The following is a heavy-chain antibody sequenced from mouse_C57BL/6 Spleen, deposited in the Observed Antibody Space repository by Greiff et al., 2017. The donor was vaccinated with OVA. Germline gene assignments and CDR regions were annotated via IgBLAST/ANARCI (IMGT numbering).Heavy chain of an antibody. CDR1: GFTFSSYA. CDR3: TRDRDYYGSSYYAMDY. D-gene: IGHD1-1*01. CDR2: ISSGGDYI. V-gene: IGHV5-9-1*02. J-gene: IGHJ4*01. Sequence: EVQLVESGEGLVKPGGSLKLSCAASGFTFSSYAMSWVRQTPEKRLEWVAYISSGGDYIYYADTVKGRFTISRDNARNTLYLQMSSLKSEDTAMYYCTRDRDYYGSSYYAMDYWGQGTSVTVSS.